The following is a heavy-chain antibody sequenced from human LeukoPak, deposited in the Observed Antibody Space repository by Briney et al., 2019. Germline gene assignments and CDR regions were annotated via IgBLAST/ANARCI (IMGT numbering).Heavy chain of an antibody. J-gene: IGHJ4*02. V-gene: IGHV3-23*01. CDR2: ISGSGGST. CDR3: AKGYSSGWESFDY. D-gene: IGHD6-19*01. CDR1: GFTFSRYG. Sequence: GGTLRLSCEASGFTFSRYGMSWVRQAPGKGLEWVSAISGSGGSTYYADSVKGRFTISRDNSKSTLYLQMNSLRAEDTAVYYCAKGYSSGWESFDYWGQGTLVTVSS.